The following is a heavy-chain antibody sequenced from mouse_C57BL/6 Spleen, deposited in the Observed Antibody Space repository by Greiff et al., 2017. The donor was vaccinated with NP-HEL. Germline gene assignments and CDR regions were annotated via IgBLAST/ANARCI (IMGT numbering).Heavy chain of an antibody. J-gene: IGHJ2*01. V-gene: IGHV5-6*01. Sequence: DVHLVESGGDLVKPGGSLKLSCAASGFTFSSYGMSWVRQTPDKRLEWVATISSGGSYTYYPDSVKGRFTISRDNAKNTLYLQMSSLKSEDTAMYYCARPAMEAYYFDYWGQGTTLTVSS. CDR1: GFTFSSYG. CDR3: ARPAMEAYYFDY. D-gene: IGHD1-1*02. CDR2: ISSGGSYT.